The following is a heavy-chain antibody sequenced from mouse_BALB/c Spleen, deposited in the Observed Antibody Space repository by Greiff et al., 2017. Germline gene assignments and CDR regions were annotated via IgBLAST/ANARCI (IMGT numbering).Heavy chain of an antibody. V-gene: IGHV5-9*03. CDR1: GFTFSSYT. CDR3: ARYDYDAWFAY. CDR2: ISSGGGNT. Sequence: EVQLVESGGGLVKPGGSLKLSCAASGFTFSSYTMSWVRQTPEKRLEWVATISSGGGNTYYPDSVKGRFTISRDNAKNKLYLQMSSLRSEDTALYYCARYDYDAWFAYWGQGTLVTVSA. D-gene: IGHD2-4*01. J-gene: IGHJ3*01.